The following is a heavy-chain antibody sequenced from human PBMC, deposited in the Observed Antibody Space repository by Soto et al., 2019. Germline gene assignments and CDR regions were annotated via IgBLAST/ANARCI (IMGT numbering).Heavy chain of an antibody. J-gene: IGHJ6*02. V-gene: IGHV3-23*01. CDR3: ARGPLRLPYTLDV. D-gene: IGHD4-17*01. CDR1: GFTFSSYA. CDR2: ISGSGGRT. Sequence: PGGSLRLSCAASGFTFSSYAMTWVRQAPGKGLEWVSSISGSGGRTFYVDSVKGRFTISRDSSQNTLYLQMNSLRVEDSAIYSCARGPLRLPYTLDVCGQGTTVTVSS.